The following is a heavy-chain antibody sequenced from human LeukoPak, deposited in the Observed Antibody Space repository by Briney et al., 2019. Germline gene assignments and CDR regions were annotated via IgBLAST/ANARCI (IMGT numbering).Heavy chain of an antibody. CDR2: IKQDGSEK. CDR3: ARQTYYYDSSGYYFDDAFDI. V-gene: IGHV3-7*01. J-gene: IGHJ3*02. CDR1: GFTFSSYW. Sequence: GGSLRLSCAASGFTFSSYWMSWVRQAPGKGLEWVANIKQDGSEKYYVDSVKGRFTISRDNAKNSLYLQMNSLRAEDTAVYYCARQTYYYDSSGYYFDDAFDIWGQGTMVTVSS. D-gene: IGHD3-22*01.